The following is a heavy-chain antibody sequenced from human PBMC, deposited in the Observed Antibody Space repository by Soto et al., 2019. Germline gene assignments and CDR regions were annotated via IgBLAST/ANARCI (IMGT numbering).Heavy chain of an antibody. V-gene: IGHV3-53*01. CDR2: IYVAGTT. CDR1: GFTVISNY. Sequence: GGSLRLSCAACGFTVISNYMSWVRQAPGKGLEWVSVIYVAGTTSYADSVKGRFTISRDISKNTEYLEMNSLRVDDTAVYYCARDYYDSRGYYYFDYWGQGTLVTVSS. J-gene: IGHJ4*02. D-gene: IGHD3-22*01. CDR3: ARDYYDSRGYYYFDY.